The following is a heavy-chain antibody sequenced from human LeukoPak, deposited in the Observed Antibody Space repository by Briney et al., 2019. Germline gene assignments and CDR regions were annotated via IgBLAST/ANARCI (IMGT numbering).Heavy chain of an antibody. D-gene: IGHD3-22*01. CDR3: ARDPNLSSGYYYGGFDY. Sequence: PGGSLRLSCAASGFTFSSYAMHWVRQAPGKGLEWVAVISYDGSNKYYADSVKGRFTISRDNSKNTLYLQMNSLRAEDTAVYYCARDPNLSSGYYYGGFDYWGQGTLVTVSS. V-gene: IGHV3-30-3*01. CDR2: ISYDGSNK. J-gene: IGHJ4*02. CDR1: GFTFSSYA.